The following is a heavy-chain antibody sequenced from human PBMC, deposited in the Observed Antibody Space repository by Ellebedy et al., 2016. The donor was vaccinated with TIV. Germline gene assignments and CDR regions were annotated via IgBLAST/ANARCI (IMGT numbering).Heavy chain of an antibody. CDR3: ARPHSSGWEYGMDV. CDR1: GFTFSSYA. D-gene: IGHD6-19*01. J-gene: IGHJ6*02. CDR2: ISYDGKKI. V-gene: IGHV3-30*04. Sequence: GESLKISXAASGFTFSSYAIHWVRQAPGKGLEWVALISYDGKKIYSADSVKGRFTISRDNSKNTLYLQMNSLRAEDTAVYYCARPHSSGWEYGMDVWGQGTTVTVSS.